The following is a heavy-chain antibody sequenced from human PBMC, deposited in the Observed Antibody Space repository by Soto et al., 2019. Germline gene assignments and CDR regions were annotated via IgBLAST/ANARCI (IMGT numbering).Heavy chain of an antibody. V-gene: IGHV4-30-4*01. CDR2: IYYSGST. D-gene: IGHD3-9*01. CDR1: GGSISSGDYY. J-gene: IGHJ4*02. Sequence: PSETLSLTCTVSGGSISSGDYYWSWIRQPQGKGMERIGYIYYSGSTGYNPSLKSRVTISLDTPKNQFSLKLSSVTAADTAVYYCARHPGYYEILTGYTTYYFDSWGQGILVTVSS. CDR3: ARHPGYYEILTGYTTYYFDS.